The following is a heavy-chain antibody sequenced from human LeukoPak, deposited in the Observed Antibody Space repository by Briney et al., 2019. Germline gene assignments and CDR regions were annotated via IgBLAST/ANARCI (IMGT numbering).Heavy chain of an antibody. CDR2: IYPGDSDT. J-gene: IGHJ3*02. CDR3: ARLRPQDAFDI. V-gene: IGHV5-51*01. Sequence: GESLKIPCKGSGYPYTSYWIGWVRQMPGKGLEWMGIIYPGDSDTRYSPSFQGQVTISADKSISTAYLQWNSLKASDTAMYYCARLRPQDAFDIWGQGTMVSVSS. CDR1: GYPYTSYW.